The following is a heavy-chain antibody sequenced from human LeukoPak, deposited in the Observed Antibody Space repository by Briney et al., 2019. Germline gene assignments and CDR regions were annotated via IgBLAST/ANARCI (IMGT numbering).Heavy chain of an antibody. J-gene: IGHJ4*02. D-gene: IGHD2-15*01. CDR1: GFTFDDYG. CDR3: AKVDCSGGSCYYPDY. Sequence: PGGSLRLSCAASGFTFDDYGMSWVRQAPGKGLEWVSAISGSGGSTYYADSVKGRFTISRDNSKNTLYLQMNSLRAEDTAVYYCAKVDCSGGSCYYPDYWGQGTLATVSS. V-gene: IGHV3-23*01. CDR2: ISGSGGST.